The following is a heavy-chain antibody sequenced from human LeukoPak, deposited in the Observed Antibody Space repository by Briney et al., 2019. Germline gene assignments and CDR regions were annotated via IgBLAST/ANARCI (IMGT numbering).Heavy chain of an antibody. V-gene: IGHV4-30-4*08. CDR2: IYYSGST. Sequence: SETLSLTCTVSGGSISSGDYYWSWIRQPPGKGLVWIGYIYYSGSTYYNPPLKSRVTISVDTSKNQFSLKLSSVTAADTAVYYCARRPSTVEGAFDIWGQGTMVTVSS. J-gene: IGHJ3*02. CDR1: GGSISSGDYY. CDR3: ARRPSTVEGAFDI. D-gene: IGHD4-23*01.